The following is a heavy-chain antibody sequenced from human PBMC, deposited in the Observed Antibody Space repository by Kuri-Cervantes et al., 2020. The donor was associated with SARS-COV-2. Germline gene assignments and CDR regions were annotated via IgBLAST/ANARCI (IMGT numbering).Heavy chain of an antibody. Sequence: GSLRLSCTVSGGSISSYYWSWIRQPPGKGLEWIGYIYYSGSTNYNPSLKSRVTISVDTSKNQFSLKLSSVTAADTAVYYCARVTLLRYFDWLVPTRWYFDLWGRGTLVTVSS. CDR3: ARVTLLRYFDWLVPTRWYFDL. CDR2: IYYSGST. J-gene: IGHJ2*01. V-gene: IGHV4-59*01. CDR1: GGSISSYY. D-gene: IGHD3-9*01.